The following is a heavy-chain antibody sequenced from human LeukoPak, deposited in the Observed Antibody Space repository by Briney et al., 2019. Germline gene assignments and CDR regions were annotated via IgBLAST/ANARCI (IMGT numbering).Heavy chain of an antibody. J-gene: IGHJ6*02. CDR1: GFTLTDYY. V-gene: IGHV3-11*01. CDR3: ARSIGYYYTMDV. Sequence: PGGSLRLSCVAYGFTLTDYYMSWIRQAPGRGLEWVSDISGSGRNVYYGDSVKGRFTISRDNAKNSLYLQMNNLRAGDTAVYYCARSIGYYYTMDVWGQGTTVTVSS. D-gene: IGHD3-22*01. CDR2: ISGSGRNV.